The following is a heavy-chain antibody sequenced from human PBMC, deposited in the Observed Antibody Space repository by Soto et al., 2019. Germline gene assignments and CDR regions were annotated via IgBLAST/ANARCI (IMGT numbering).Heavy chain of an antibody. CDR1: GGSFSGYY. CDR2: INHSGRT. J-gene: IGHJ6*02. CDR3: ARVTGRYYNGMDA. Sequence: QVQLQQWGAGLLKPSETLSLTCAVYGGSFSGYYWSWIRQPPGKGLEWIGEINHSGRTNYNPSLKSRVTISVDTSKNQFSLKLSSVTAADTAVYYCARVTGRYYNGMDAWGQGTTVTVSS. V-gene: IGHV4-34*01.